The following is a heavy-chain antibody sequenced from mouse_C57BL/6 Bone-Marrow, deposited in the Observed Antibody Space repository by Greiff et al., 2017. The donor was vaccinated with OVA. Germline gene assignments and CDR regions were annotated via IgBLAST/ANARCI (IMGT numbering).Heavy chain of an antibody. D-gene: IGHD6-1*01. J-gene: IGHJ1*03. V-gene: IGHV1-69*01. CDR3: AREGARYVDV. Sequence: QVQLQQPGAELVMPGASVKLSCKASGYTFTSYWMHWVKQRPGQGLEWIGEIDPSDSYTNYNQKFKGKSTLTVDKSSSTAYMQLSSLTSEDSAVYYCAREGARYVDVWGTGTTVTVSS. CDR1: GYTFTSYW. CDR2: IDPSDSYT.